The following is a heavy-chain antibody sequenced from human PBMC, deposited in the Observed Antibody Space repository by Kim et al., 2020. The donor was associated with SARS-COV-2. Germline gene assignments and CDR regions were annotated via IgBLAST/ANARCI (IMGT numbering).Heavy chain of an antibody. CDR2: LFSDSRT. CDR3: AGHDWFDP. J-gene: IGHJ5*02. CDR1: GFTVSADH. Sequence: GGSLRLSCAASGFTVSADHMSWVRQAPGKGLEWVSLLFSDSRTFYADSAKGRFTISRDDSRNTVYLEMNSLRPEDTAAYYCAGHDWFDPWGHGTQVTVSS. V-gene: IGHV3-53*01.